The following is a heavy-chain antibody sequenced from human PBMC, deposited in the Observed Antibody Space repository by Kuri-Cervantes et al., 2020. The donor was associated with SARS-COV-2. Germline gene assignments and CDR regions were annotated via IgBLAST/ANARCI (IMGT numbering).Heavy chain of an antibody. V-gene: IGHV3-66*01. J-gene: IGHJ4*02. CDR2: IYSGGST. CDR3: AREDSYGYGDY. Sequence: GESLKISCAASGFTVSSNYMSWVRQAPGKGLEWVSVIYSGGSTYYADSVKGGFTISRDNSKNTLYLQMNSLGAEDTAVYYCAREDSYGYGDYWGQGTLVTVSS. CDR1: GFTVSSNY. D-gene: IGHD5-18*01.